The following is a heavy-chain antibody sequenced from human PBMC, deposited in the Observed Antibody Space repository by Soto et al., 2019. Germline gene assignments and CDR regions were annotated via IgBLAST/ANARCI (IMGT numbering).Heavy chain of an antibody. CDR1: GFTFSSYA. CDR2: ISYDGSNK. J-gene: IGHJ6*02. V-gene: IGHV3-30-3*01. D-gene: IGHD2-2*01. CDR3: AREREKRVPRYYGMDV. Sequence: QVQLVESGGGGVQPGRSLRLSCAASGFTFSSYAMHWVRQAPGKGLEWVAVISYDGSNKYYADSVKGRFTISRDNSKNTLYLQMNSLRAEDTAVYYCAREREKRVPRYYGMDVWGQGTTVTVSS.